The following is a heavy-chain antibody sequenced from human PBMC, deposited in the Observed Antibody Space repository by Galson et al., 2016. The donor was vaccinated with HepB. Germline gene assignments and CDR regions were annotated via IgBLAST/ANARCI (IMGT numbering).Heavy chain of an antibody. CDR2: IGSSGDVM. J-gene: IGHJ4*02. Sequence: SLRLSCAASGFTFSNYGMNWVRQAPGKGLEWVSYIGSSGDVMYYADSVKGRFTISRDNARNSLYLQMDSLRDEDTAVYYCARDHLWAFDYWGQGTLVTVSS. CDR3: ARDHLWAFDY. CDR1: GFTFSNYG. V-gene: IGHV3-48*02. D-gene: IGHD7-27*01.